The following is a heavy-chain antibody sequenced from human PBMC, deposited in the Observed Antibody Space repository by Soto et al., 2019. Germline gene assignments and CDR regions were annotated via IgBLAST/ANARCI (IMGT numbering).Heavy chain of an antibody. V-gene: IGHV3-33*01. Sequence: GGSLRLSCAASGFTFSSYGMHWVRQAPGKGLEWVAVIWYDGSNKYYADSVKGRFTTSRDNSKNTLYLQMNTLRAEDTAVYYCGRLFDSGHGPFDYWGQGTLVTVSS. J-gene: IGHJ4*02. CDR3: GRLFDSGHGPFDY. D-gene: IGHD3-10*01. CDR2: IWYDGSNK. CDR1: GFTFSSYG.